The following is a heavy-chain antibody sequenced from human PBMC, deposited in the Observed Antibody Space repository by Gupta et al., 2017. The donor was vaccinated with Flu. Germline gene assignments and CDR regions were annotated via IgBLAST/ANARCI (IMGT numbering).Heavy chain of an antibody. D-gene: IGHD3-16*01. V-gene: IGHV3-23*01. CDR2: ISGSGGST. CDR3: ARVDELNYDTDWFDP. CDR1: GFTFSSYT. Sequence: EVQLLESGGGLVQPGGSLRLSCAASGFTFSSYTMSWVRQAPGKGLEWVSAISGSGGSTYYADSVKGRFTISRDNSKNTLYLQMNSLRAEDTAVYYCARVDELNYDTDWFDPWGQGTLVTVSS. J-gene: IGHJ5*02.